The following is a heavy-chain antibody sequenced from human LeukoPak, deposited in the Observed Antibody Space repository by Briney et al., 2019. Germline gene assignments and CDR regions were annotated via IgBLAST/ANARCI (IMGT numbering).Heavy chain of an antibody. CDR3: AKDHEGAYFDY. CDR1: GFTFSSYA. D-gene: IGHD1-26*01. CDR2: ISYDGSNK. J-gene: IGHJ4*02. V-gene: IGHV3-30*04. Sequence: GGSLRLSCAASGFTFSSYAMHWVRQAPGKGLEWVAVISYDGSNKYYADSVKGRFTISRDNSKNTLYLQMNSLRAEDTAVYYCAKDHEGAYFDYWGQGTLVTVSS.